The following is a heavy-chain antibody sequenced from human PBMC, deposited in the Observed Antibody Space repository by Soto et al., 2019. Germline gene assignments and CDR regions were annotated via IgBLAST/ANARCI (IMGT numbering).Heavy chain of an antibody. CDR1: GFTFSNYA. J-gene: IGHJ4*02. V-gene: IGHV3-23*01. CDR2: LNGIGDST. D-gene: IGHD6-13*01. CDR3: GKLRSFNVAAGFDS. Sequence: GGSLRLSCAASGFTFSNYAMSWVRQAPGKGLEWVSGLNGIGDSTYYADSVKGRFTISRDNSKNTLSLQMNSLRAEDTAVYYCGKLRSFNVAAGFDSWGQGTLVTVSS.